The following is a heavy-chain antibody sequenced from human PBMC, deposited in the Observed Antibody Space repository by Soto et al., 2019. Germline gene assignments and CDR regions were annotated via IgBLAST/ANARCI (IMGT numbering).Heavy chain of an antibody. J-gene: IGHJ4*02. CDR1: GFTFNTYA. Sequence: EVQLLESGGGLVQPGGSLRLSCAASGFTFNTYAMNWVRQAPGKGLEWVSAISGSGGSTYYADSVKGRFTISRDNSKNTLYLQMNSLRAEDTAVYYCAKGATSSRYGGQFDCWGQGTQVTVSS. CDR3: AKGATSSRYGGQFDC. V-gene: IGHV3-23*01. D-gene: IGHD6-13*01. CDR2: ISGSGGST.